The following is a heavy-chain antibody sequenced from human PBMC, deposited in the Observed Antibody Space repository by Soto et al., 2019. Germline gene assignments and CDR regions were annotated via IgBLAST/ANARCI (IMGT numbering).Heavy chain of an antibody. Sequence: ASVKVSCKASGYTFTSYGISWVRQAPGQGLEWMGWISAYNGNTNYAQKLQGRVTMTTDTSTSTAYMELRSLRSDDTAVYYCARDERVVAATQVYYGMDVWGQGTTVTVSS. V-gene: IGHV1-18*01. J-gene: IGHJ6*02. D-gene: IGHD2-15*01. CDR2: ISAYNGNT. CDR1: GYTFTSYG. CDR3: ARDERVVAATQVYYGMDV.